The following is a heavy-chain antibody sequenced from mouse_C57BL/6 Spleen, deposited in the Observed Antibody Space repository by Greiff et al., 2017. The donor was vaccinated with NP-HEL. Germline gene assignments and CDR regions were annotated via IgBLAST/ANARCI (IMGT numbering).Heavy chain of an antibody. CDR2: IYPGSGST. D-gene: IGHD2-3*01. V-gene: IGHV1-55*01. CDR1: GYTFTSYW. Sequence: QVQLKQPGAELVKPGASVKMSCKASGYTFTSYWITWVKQRPGQGLEWIGDIYPGSGSTNYNEKFKSKATLTVDTSSSTAYMQLSSLTSEDAAGYYCAREGWLLRGAMDYWGQGTSVTVSS. CDR3: AREGWLLRGAMDY. J-gene: IGHJ4*01.